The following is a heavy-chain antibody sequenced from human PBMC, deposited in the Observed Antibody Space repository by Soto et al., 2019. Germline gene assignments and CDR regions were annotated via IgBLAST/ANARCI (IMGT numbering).Heavy chain of an antibody. Sequence: EASVKVSCKASGYTFTSYDINWVRQATGQGLEWMGWMNPNSGNTGYAQKFQGRVTMTRNTSISTAYMELSILRSEDTAVYYCARGTYYYDSSGLKYYYYYGMDVWGQGTTVTVSS. J-gene: IGHJ6*02. D-gene: IGHD3-22*01. CDR2: MNPNSGNT. V-gene: IGHV1-8*01. CDR1: GYTFTSYD. CDR3: ARGTYYYDSSGLKYYYYYGMDV.